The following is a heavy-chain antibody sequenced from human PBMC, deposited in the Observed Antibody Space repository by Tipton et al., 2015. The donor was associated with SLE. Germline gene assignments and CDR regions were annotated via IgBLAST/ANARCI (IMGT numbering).Heavy chain of an antibody. V-gene: IGHV1-18*04. CDR1: DNAFAGYG. CDR2: ISPHNGKT. J-gene: IGHJ4*02. CDR3: ARTYNYAGFDY. Sequence: QLVQSGAEVKKPGASLKVSCRASDNAFAGYGFTWVRQAPGQGLDWMGWISPHNGKTNYAQKFQGRVTMTAETSTSTVYMELRSLRSDDTAVYFCARTYNYAGFDYWGQGTLVTVSS. D-gene: IGHD1-1*01.